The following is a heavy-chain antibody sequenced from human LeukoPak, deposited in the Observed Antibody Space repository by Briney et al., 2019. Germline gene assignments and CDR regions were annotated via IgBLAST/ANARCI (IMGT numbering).Heavy chain of an antibody. Sequence: SETLSLTCAVYGGSFSGYYWSWIRQPPGKGLEWIGEINHSGSTNYNPSLKSRVTISVDTSKNQFSLKLSSVTAADTAVYYCARARIGGIVVVPAARDDSDIWGQGTMVTVSS. V-gene: IGHV4-34*01. J-gene: IGHJ3*02. D-gene: IGHD2-2*01. CDR1: GGSFSGYY. CDR2: INHSGST. CDR3: ARARIGGIVVVPAARDDSDI.